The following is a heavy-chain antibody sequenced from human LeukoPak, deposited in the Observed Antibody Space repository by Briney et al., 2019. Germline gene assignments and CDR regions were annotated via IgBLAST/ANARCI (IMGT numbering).Heavy chain of an antibody. J-gene: IGHJ4*02. D-gene: IGHD2-8*01. CDR1: GLTFSNAW. CDR2: IKRKTDGGTT. V-gene: IGHV3-15*01. Sequence: GGSLRLSCAASGLTFSNAWMSWVRQAPGKGLEWVGRIKRKTDGGTTDYAAPVKGRFTISRDDSKKTLHLQMNSLNTEDTAVSYCTTDASTYWAKGVRYSGGNFDYWVEGSLVTVSS. CDR3: TTDASTYWAKGVRYSGGNFDY.